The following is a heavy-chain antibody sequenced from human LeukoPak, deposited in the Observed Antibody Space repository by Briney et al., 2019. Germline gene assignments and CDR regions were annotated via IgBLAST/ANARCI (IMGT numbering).Heavy chain of an antibody. CDR2: INPSGGST. J-gene: IGHJ4*02. D-gene: IGHD4/OR15-4a*01. CDR1: GYTFTSYY. CDR3: ARDKIYGGLSSDY. V-gene: IGHV1-46*01. Sequence: ASVKVSCKASGYTFTSYYMHWVRQAPGQGLEWMGIINPSGGSTSYAQKFQGRVTMTTDTSTYTAYMELRSLGSDDTAVYYCARDKIYGGLSSDYWGQGTLVTVSS.